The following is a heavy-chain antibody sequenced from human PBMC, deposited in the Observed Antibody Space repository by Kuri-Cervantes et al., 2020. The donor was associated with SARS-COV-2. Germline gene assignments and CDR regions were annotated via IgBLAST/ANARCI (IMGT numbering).Heavy chain of an antibody. CDR2: MFYSGST. Sequence: SETLSLTCTVSGDSIKSYYWSWIRQSPGKGLEWIGYMFYSGSTNYNPSLKSRVTMSVDTSKNQFSLKLSSVTAADTAVYYCARRAYCGGDCYLSDAFDIWGQGTMVTVSS. D-gene: IGHD2-21*02. CDR1: GDSIKSYY. J-gene: IGHJ3*02. CDR3: ARRAYCGGDCYLSDAFDI. V-gene: IGHV4-59*08.